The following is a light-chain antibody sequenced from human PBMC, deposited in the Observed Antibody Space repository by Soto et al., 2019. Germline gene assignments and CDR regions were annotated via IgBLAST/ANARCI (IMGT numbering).Light chain of an antibody. J-gene: IGLJ2*01. CDR1: TSVVGGYNY. CDR2: DVT. Sequence: QSVLSQARSVSGSPGQSVTISCTGITSVVGGYNYVSWYQQHPGKAPKLMIYDVTKRPSGVPDRFSGSKSGNTASLTISGLQAEDEADYSCCSYAGNYIWVFGGGTKVTVL. V-gene: IGLV2-11*01. CDR3: CSYAGNYIWV.